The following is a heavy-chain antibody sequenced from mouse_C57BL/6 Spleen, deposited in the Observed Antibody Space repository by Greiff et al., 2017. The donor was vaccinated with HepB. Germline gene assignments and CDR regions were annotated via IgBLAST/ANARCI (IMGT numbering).Heavy chain of an antibody. D-gene: IGHD4-1*01. CDR3: AIEGELGQDWYFDV. Sequence: QVQLQQSGAELVKPGASVKVSCKASGYTFTSYWMHWVKQRPGQGLEWIGRIHPSYSDTNYNQKFKGKATLTVDKSSSTAYMQLSSLTSEDSAVYYCAIEGELGQDWYFDVWGTGTTVTVSS. CDR1: GYTFTSYW. V-gene: IGHV1-74*01. CDR2: IHPSYSDT. J-gene: IGHJ1*03.